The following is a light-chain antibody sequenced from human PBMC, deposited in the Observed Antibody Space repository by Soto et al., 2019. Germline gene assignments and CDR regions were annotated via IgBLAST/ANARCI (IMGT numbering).Light chain of an antibody. Sequence: DIQMTQSPSSLSASVGDRVSITCQASRHLIRFINWFQQKPGKAPRLLIYDGSILESGVPSRFNVRGSETHFTLSINSLQPEDTANYFCLQYHYRPYTFGHGTMVEI. V-gene: IGKV1-33*01. CDR3: LQYHYRPYT. CDR1: RHLIRF. J-gene: IGKJ2*01. CDR2: DGS.